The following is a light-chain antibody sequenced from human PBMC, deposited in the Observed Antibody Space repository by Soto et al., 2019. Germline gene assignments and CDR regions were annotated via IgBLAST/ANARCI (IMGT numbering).Light chain of an antibody. CDR1: QSGSSNY. J-gene: IGKJ2*01. V-gene: IGKV3-20*01. Sequence: EIVLTQSPGTLSLSPGERATLSCRASQSGSSNYLAWYQQKPGQAPRLLIYGASSRATGIPDRFSGSGSGTDFTLTISRLEPEDFAVYYCQQYGSSPPYTFGQGTKLEIK. CDR2: GAS. CDR3: QQYGSSPPYT.